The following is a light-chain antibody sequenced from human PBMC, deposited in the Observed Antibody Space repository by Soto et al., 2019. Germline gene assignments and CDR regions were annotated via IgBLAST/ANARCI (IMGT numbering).Light chain of an antibody. J-gene: IGKJ1*01. CDR3: QQYSTYPWT. CDR2: KAS. V-gene: IGKV1-5*03. Sequence: DIQMTQSPSTLSASVGDRVTITCRASQTISTLLAWYQQRPGKAPYLLIYKASSLESGVPSRFSGSGSGTEFTLTISSLQPDDFATYFCQQYSTYPWTFGQGTKVEVK. CDR1: QTISTL.